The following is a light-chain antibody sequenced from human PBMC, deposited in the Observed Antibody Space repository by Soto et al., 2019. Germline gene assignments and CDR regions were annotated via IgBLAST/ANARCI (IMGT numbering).Light chain of an antibody. CDR2: AAS. V-gene: IGKV1-39*01. CDR3: QHTYNTPFT. J-gene: IGKJ3*01. CDR1: QSISRY. Sequence: DIQMTQAPSSLSASVGDRVTLTCRASQSISRYVIWYQQKPRKAPRLLIFAASSLQGGVPSRFSGSGSGTDFTLTISSLQPEDFATYYCQHTYNTPFTFGPGTKVDI.